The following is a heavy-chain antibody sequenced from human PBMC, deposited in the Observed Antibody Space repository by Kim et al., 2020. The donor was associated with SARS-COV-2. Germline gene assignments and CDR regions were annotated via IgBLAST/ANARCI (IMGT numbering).Heavy chain of an antibody. CDR2: DGGST. CDR3: AKESDI. Sequence: DGGSTYYADSVKGRITISRDNSKNSLYLQMNSLRTEDTALYYCAKESDIWGQGTMVTVSS. J-gene: IGHJ3*02. V-gene: IGHV3-43*01.